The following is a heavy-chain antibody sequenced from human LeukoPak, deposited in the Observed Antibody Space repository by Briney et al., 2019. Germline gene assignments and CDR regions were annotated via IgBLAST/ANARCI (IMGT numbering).Heavy chain of an antibody. Sequence: SETLSPTCSASGNSITTTTYLWGWVRHTPGNGLEWIGTIIFGGSTYYNPSLKSRVTVSVDTSTSQLCLRLTSVTAADTALYFCASHGGSTGFFDHWGQGTLVAVSS. V-gene: IGHV4-39*01. CDR3: ASHGGSTGFFDH. D-gene: IGHD6-25*01. CDR1: GNSITTTTYL. CDR2: IIFGGST. J-gene: IGHJ4*02.